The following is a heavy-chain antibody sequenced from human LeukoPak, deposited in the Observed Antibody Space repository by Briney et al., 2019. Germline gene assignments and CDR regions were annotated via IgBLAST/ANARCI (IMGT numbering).Heavy chain of an antibody. V-gene: IGHV4-59*01. Sequence: SETLSLTCTVSGGSISSYYWSWIRQPPGKGLERIGYIYYSGSTNYNPSLKSRVTISVGTSKNQFSLKLSSVTAADTAVYYCARESRSWYYFDYWGQGTLVTVSS. CDR2: IYYSGST. D-gene: IGHD6-13*01. CDR3: ARESRSWYYFDY. CDR1: GGSISSYY. J-gene: IGHJ4*02.